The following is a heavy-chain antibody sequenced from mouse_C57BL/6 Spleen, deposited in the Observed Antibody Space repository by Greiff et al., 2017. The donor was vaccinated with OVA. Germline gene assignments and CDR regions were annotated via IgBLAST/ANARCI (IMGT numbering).Heavy chain of an antibody. CDR1: GFTFSSYG. J-gene: IGHJ2*01. CDR2: ISSGGSYT. CDR3: ARRRDDYDYFDY. Sequence: EVKLMESGGDLVKPGGSLKLSCAASGFTFSSYGMSWVRQTPDKRLEWVATISSGGSYTYYPDSVKGRFTISRDNAKNTLYLQMSSLKSEDTAMYYCARRRDDYDYFDYWGQGTTLTVSS. D-gene: IGHD2-4*01. V-gene: IGHV5-6*02.